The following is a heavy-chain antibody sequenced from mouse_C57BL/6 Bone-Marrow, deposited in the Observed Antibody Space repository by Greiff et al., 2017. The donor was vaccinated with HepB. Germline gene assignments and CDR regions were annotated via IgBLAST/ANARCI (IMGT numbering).Heavy chain of an antibody. CDR1: GYTFTSYW. V-gene: IGHV1-64*01. CDR2: IHPNSGST. CDR3: ARVGNDY. J-gene: IGHJ2*01. Sequence: QVHVKQSGAELVKPGASVKLSCKASGYTFTSYWMHWVKQRPGQGLEWIGMIHPNSGSTNYNEKFKSKATLTVDKSSSTAYMQRSSLTSEDSAVYDCARVGNDYWGQGTTLTVSS. D-gene: IGHD2-1*01.